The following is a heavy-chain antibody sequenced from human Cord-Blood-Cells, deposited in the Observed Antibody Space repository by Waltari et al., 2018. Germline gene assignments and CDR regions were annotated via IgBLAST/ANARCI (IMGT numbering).Heavy chain of an antibody. CDR2: INHSGST. J-gene: IGHJ5*02. CDR3: ARGSVVVIATNWFDP. Sequence: QVQLQQWGAGLLKPSETLSLTCAAYGGSFSGYYWSWIRQPPGKGLEWIGEINHSGSTNYNPSLKSRVTISVDTSKNQFSLKLSSVTAADTAVYYCARGSVVVIATNWFDPWGQGTLVTVSS. V-gene: IGHV4-34*01. CDR1: GGSFSGYY. D-gene: IGHD2-21*01.